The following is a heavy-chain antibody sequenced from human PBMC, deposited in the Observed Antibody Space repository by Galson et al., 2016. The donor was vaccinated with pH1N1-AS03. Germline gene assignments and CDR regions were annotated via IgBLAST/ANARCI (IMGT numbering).Heavy chain of an antibody. Sequence: SLRLSCASSGFTFNNFALGWVRQAPGKGLEWVSGISSSGATTNYEDSVRGRFTISRDTSKKTMHLQMNSLRVEDTALYYCAKWSYRFDSSGYVGYFDLWGRGTLVTVS. D-gene: IGHD3-22*01. V-gene: IGHV3-23*01. CDR1: GFTFNNFA. CDR2: ISSSGATT. J-gene: IGHJ2*01. CDR3: AKWSYRFDSSGYVGYFDL.